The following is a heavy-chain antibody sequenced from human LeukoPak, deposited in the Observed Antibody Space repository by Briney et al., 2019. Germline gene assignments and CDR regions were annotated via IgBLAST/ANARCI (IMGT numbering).Heavy chain of an antibody. CDR1: GFTFSSYS. CDR2: LSTIGGRE. Sequence: GTSLRLSCAASGFTFSSYSMHWVRRAPGKGLEWAAVLSTIGGREYYADSVKGRFTISRDASKNTLYLQMDGLRVEDTALYYCARAFAGAPVDLWGRGTLVTVSS. CDR3: ARAFAGAPVDL. J-gene: IGHJ2*01. V-gene: IGHV3-30*04. D-gene: IGHD3-10*01.